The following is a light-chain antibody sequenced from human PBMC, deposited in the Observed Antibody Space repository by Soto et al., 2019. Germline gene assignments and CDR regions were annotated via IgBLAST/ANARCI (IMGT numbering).Light chain of an antibody. J-gene: IGLJ1*01. CDR1: ASNIGASYD. V-gene: IGLV1-40*01. CDR3: SSFAGSNNFPYV. CDR2: GNF. Sequence: SVLTQPPSVSGAPGQRVTISCAGSASNIGASYDVHWYQQVPGTAPKLLIYGNFNRPSGVPDRFSGSKSGTSASLAITGLQAEDEADYYCSSFAGSNNFPYVFGTGTKVTVL.